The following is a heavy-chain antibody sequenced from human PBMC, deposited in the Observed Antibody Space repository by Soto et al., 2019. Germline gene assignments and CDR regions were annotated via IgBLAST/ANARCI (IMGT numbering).Heavy chain of an antibody. D-gene: IGHD4-4*01. J-gene: IGHJ6*02. V-gene: IGHV3-9*01. CDR2: ISWNSGSI. CDR3: AKDAYSKDYYGMDV. Sequence: LRLSCAASGFTFDDYAMHWVRQAPGKGLEWVSGISWNSGSIGYADSVKGRFTISRDNAKNSLHLQMNSLRAEDTALYYCAKDAYSKDYYGMDVWGQGTTVTVSS. CDR1: GFTFDDYA.